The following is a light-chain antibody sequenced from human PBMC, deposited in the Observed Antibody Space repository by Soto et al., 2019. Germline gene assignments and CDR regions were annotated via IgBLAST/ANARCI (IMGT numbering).Light chain of an antibody. CDR2: GAP. V-gene: IGKV3-20*01. Sequence: EIVLTQSPGTLSLSPGERATLSCRASQSVTSSYLAWYQQEPGQAPRLLISGAPSRATGIPDRFSGSGSGTDFTLTISRLEPEDFAVYYCQQYSTSRLTFGGGTKVEIK. CDR3: QQYSTSRLT. CDR1: QSVTSSY. J-gene: IGKJ4*01.